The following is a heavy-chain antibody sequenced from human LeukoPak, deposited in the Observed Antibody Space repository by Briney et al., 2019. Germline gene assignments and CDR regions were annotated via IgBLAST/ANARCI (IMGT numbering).Heavy chain of an antibody. D-gene: IGHD3-10*01. CDR1: GYTFTSFA. CDR2: INTNTGNP. Sequence: GASVKVSCKASGYTFTSFAMNWVRQAPGQGLEWMGWINTNTGNPTYAQGFTGRFVFSLDTSVSTAYLQISSLKAEDTAVYYCARAPTYYYGSGSYHIDYWGQGTLVTVSS. V-gene: IGHV7-4-1*02. CDR3: ARAPTYYYGSGSYHIDY. J-gene: IGHJ4*02.